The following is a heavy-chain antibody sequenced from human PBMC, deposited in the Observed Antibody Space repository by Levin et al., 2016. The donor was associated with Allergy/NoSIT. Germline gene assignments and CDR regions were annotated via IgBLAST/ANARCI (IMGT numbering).Heavy chain of an antibody. V-gene: IGHV4-61*02. CDR1: GGSISSGSYY. CDR2: IYTSGST. D-gene: IGHD3-9*01. Sequence: SETLSLTCTVSGGSISSGSYYWSWIRQPAGKGLEWIGRIYTSGSTNYNPSLKSRVTISVDTSKNQFSLKLSSVTAADTAVYYCARDCYDILTGYGWYFDLWGRGTLVTVSS. J-gene: IGHJ2*01. CDR3: ARDCYDILTGYGWYFDL.